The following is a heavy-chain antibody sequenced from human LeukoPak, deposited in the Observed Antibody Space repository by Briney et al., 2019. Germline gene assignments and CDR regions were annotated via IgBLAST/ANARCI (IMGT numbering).Heavy chain of an antibody. V-gene: IGHV1-18*01. CDR2: ISAYNGNT. CDR3: ARVERALPSGSYLELVSFDY. CDR1: GGTFTSYG. J-gene: IGHJ4*02. Sequence: ASVKVSCKASGGTFTSYGISWVRQAPGQGLEWMGWISAYNGNTNYAQKLQGRVTMTTDTSTSTAYMELRSLRSDDTAVYYCARVERALPSGSYLELVSFDYWGQGTLVTVSS. D-gene: IGHD1-26*01.